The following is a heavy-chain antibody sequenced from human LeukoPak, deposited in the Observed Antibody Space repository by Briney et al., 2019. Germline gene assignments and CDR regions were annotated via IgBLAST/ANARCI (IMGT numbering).Heavy chain of an antibody. D-gene: IGHD6-13*01. J-gene: IGHJ4*02. V-gene: IGHV3-15*01. CDR2: IKSKTDGGTT. CDR3: TTTGAPGIAAAGGDY. Sequence: GGSLRLSCAASGFTFSDYFVNWIRQAPGKGLEWVGRIKSKTDGGTTDYAAPVKGRFTISRDDSKNTLYLQMNSLKTEDTAVYYCTTTGAPGIAAAGGDYWGQGTLVTVSS. CDR1: GFTFSDYF.